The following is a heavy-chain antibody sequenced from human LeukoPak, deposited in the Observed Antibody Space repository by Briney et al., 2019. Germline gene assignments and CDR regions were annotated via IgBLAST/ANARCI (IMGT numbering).Heavy chain of an antibody. Sequence: PGGSLRLSCAASGFTFSGYSMNWVRQAPGKGLEWVSYISSGSTIYYADSVKGRFTISRDNAKNSLYLQMNSLRAEDTAVYYCAELGIAMIGGVWGKGTTVTISS. J-gene: IGHJ6*04. CDR2: ISSGSTI. D-gene: IGHD3-10*02. CDR1: GFTFSGYS. CDR3: AELGIAMIGGV. V-gene: IGHV3-48*04.